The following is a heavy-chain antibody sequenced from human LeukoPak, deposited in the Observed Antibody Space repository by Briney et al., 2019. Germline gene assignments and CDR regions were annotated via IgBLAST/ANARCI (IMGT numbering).Heavy chain of an antibody. Sequence: SETLSLTCAVSGGSISSGGYSWSWIRQPPGKGLEWIGYIYHSGSTYYNPSLESRVTISVDRSKNQFSLKLSSVTAADTAVYYCARCVPVTNWFDPWGQGTLVTVSS. CDR2: IYHSGST. D-gene: IGHD4-11*01. V-gene: IGHV4-30-2*01. CDR1: GGSISSGGYS. CDR3: ARCVPVTNWFDP. J-gene: IGHJ5*02.